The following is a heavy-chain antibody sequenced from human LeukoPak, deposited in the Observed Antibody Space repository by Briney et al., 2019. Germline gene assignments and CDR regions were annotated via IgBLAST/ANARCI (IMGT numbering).Heavy chain of an antibody. CDR2: IRYDGSNK. V-gene: IGHV3-30*02. CDR3: AKDLEVRGNYVPFDY. D-gene: IGHD1-7*01. J-gene: IGHJ4*02. CDR1: GFTFSSYG. Sequence: GGSLRLSCAASGFTFSSYGMHWVRQAPGKGLEWVAFIRYDGSNKYYADSVKGRFTISRDNSKNTLYLQMNSLRAEDTAVYYCAKDLEVRGNYVPFDYWGQGTLVTVSS.